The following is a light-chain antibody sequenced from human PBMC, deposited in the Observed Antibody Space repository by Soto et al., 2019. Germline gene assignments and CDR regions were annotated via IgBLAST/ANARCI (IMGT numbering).Light chain of an antibody. CDR1: SGHSRYD. J-gene: IGLJ2*01. V-gene: IGLV4-69*01. CDR3: QTWGTGIVV. Sequence: QLVLTQSPSASASLGASVKLTCILSSGHSRYDIAWHQQQPGKGPRFLMKVNTEGAHRKGDGMPDRFSGSSSGAERYLIISRLRSEDEADYYCQTWGTGIVVFGGGTKVTVL. CDR2: VNTEGAH.